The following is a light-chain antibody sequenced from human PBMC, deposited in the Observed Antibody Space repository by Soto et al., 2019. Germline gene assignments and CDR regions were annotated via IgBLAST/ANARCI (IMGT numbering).Light chain of an antibody. CDR1: SGDVDPYNY. V-gene: IGLV2-11*01. CDR2: DVN. Sequence: QSVLTQPPSVSGSPGQSVTISCTGTSGDVDPYNYVSWYQQHPGRAPKLVIYDVNMRPSGVPDRFSGSKSGDTSSLTISGLQAEDGADYYCCSYVGTPLVGGGTKLTVL. CDR3: CSYVGTPL. J-gene: IGLJ2*01.